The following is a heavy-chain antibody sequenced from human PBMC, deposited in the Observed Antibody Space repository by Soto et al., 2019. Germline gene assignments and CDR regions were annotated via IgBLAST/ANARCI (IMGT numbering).Heavy chain of an antibody. Sequence: QVQLQESGPGLVKPSETLSLTCTVSGGSVSSGSYYWSWIRQPPGKGLAWIGYIYYSGSTNYNPSLKSRVTISVDTSKNQFSLKLSSVTAADTAVYYCANYPTTVTSDYWGQGTLVTVSS. J-gene: IGHJ4*02. D-gene: IGHD4-17*01. V-gene: IGHV4-61*01. CDR3: ANYPTTVTSDY. CDR2: IYYSGST. CDR1: GGSVSSGSYY.